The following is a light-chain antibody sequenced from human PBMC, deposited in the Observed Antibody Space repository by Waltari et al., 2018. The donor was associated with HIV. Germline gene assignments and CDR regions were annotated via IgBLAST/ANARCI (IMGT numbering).Light chain of an antibody. CDR2: DAS. Sequence: EIVLTQSPGTLSLSPGERATLSCRASQSVSSTYLAWYQQKPGQAPRLLIYDASSRATGIPDRFSGSGSGTDFTLTISRLEPEDFAVYYCQHYGFSPFTFGQGTKLEIK. CDR3: QHYGFSPFT. V-gene: IGKV3-20*01. CDR1: QSVSSTY. J-gene: IGKJ2*01.